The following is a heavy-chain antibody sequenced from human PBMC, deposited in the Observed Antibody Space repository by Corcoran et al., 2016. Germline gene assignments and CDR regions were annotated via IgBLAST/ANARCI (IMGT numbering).Heavy chain of an antibody. CDR2: IYSGGST. D-gene: IGHD2-2*01. CDR1: GFTVSSNY. V-gene: IGHV3-53*01. Sequence: EVQLVESGGDLIQPGGSLRLSCAASGFTVSSNYMSWVRQAPGKGLEWVSVIYSGGSTYYADSVKGRFTISRDNSKNTLYLQMNSLRAEDTAVYYCAREGPAAIFGAFDIWGQGTMVTVSS. CDR3: AREGPAAIFGAFDI. J-gene: IGHJ3*02.